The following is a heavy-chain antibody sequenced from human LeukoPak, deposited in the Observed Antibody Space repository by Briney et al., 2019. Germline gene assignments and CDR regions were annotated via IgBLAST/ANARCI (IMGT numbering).Heavy chain of an antibody. D-gene: IGHD1-1*01. J-gene: IGHJ4*02. Sequence: ASVKVSCKASGYTFTGYYMHWVRQAPGQGLEWMGWINPNSGGTNYAQKFQGRVTMTRDTSISTAYMELSRLRSDDTAVYYCATYWNDGSYPYYFDYWGQGTLVTVSS. CDR2: INPNSGGT. V-gene: IGHV1-2*02. CDR1: GYTFTGYY. CDR3: ATYWNDGSYPYYFDY.